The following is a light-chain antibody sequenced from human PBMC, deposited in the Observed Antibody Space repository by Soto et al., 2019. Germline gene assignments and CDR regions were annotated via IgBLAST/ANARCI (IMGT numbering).Light chain of an antibody. Sequence: QSALTQPASVSGSPGQSITISCTGTSSDIGGYNYVSWYQQHPGKAPKLMIYEVTNRPSGISNRFSGSKSGNTASLTISGLQAEDEADYYCSSYTPTNTYVFGTGTKSPS. J-gene: IGLJ1*01. V-gene: IGLV2-14*01. CDR1: SSDIGGYNY. CDR3: SSYTPTNTYV. CDR2: EVT.